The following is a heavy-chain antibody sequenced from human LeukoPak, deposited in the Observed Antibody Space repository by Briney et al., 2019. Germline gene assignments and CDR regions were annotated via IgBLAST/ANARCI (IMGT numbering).Heavy chain of an antibody. Sequence: GGSLRLSCAASGFTFSNYWMSWVRQAPGKGLEWVASIKQDGSVKYYVDSVKGRFTISRDSAKNSLYLQINSLRAEDTAVYCCARDDYDVLTGPPLVDFDHWGQGTLVTAAS. CDR1: GFTFSNYW. CDR2: IKQDGSVK. J-gene: IGHJ4*02. V-gene: IGHV3-7*01. D-gene: IGHD3-9*01. CDR3: ARDDYDVLTGPPLVDFDH.